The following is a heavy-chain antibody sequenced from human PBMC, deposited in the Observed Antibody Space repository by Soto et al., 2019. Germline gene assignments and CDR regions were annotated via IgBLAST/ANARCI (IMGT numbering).Heavy chain of an antibody. Sequence: QVQLVQSGAEVKKPGSSVKVSCKASGGTFSSYTISWVRQAPGQGLEWMGRIIPILGIANYAQKFQGRVTITADKSTSTAYMELSSLRSEDTDVYYCAEGLRVDAFDIWGQGTMVTVSS. J-gene: IGHJ3*02. CDR2: IIPILGIA. V-gene: IGHV1-69*02. CDR1: GGTFSSYT. CDR3: AEGLRVDAFDI.